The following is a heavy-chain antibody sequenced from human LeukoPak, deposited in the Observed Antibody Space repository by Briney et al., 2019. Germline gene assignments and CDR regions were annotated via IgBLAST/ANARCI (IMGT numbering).Heavy chain of an antibody. CDR1: GYTFTSYD. V-gene: IGHV1-8*01. CDR2: MSPDSGNT. Sequence: ASVKVSCKASGYTFTSYDINWVRQATGQGLEWMGWMSPDSGNTGYAQKFQGRVTMTRNTSISTAYMELSSLRSEDTAVYYCARIGYSGYDRDYYYMDVWGKGTTVTISS. CDR3: ARIGYSGYDRDYYYMDV. D-gene: IGHD5-12*01. J-gene: IGHJ6*03.